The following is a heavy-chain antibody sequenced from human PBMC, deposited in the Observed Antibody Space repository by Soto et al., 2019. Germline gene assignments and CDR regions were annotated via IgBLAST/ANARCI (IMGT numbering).Heavy chain of an antibody. CDR1: GFTFSSYW. Sequence: QAGGSLSLSCAASGFTFSSYWMHWVRQAPGKGLVWVSRINSDGSSTSYADSVKGRFTISRDNAKNTLYLQMNSLRAEDTAVYYCARDWSSSWLPNNWFDPWGQGTLVTVSS. D-gene: IGHD6-13*01. CDR2: INSDGSST. J-gene: IGHJ5*02. V-gene: IGHV3-74*01. CDR3: ARDWSSSWLPNNWFDP.